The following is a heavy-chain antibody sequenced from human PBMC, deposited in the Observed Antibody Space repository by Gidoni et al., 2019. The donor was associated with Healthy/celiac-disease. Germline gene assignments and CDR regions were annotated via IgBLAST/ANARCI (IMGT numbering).Heavy chain of an antibody. J-gene: IGHJ4*02. V-gene: IGHV5-10-1*03. D-gene: IGHD6-13*01. CDR3: ARLGIAAAGSGWYGY. Sequence: VQLVQSGAAVNKPGESLRISCKGSGYCFTSYWLSWVRQMPGKGLEWMGRIDPSDSYTNYSPAVQGHVTIAADKSISTAYLQWSSLKASDTAMYYCARLGIAAAGSGWYGYWGQGTLVTVSS. CDR2: IDPSDSYT. CDR1: GYCFTSYW.